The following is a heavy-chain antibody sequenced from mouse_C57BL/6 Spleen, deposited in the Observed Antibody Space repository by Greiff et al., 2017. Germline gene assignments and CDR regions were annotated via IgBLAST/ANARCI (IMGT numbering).Heavy chain of an antibody. CDR1: GYTFTSYW. CDR2: IDPSDSET. V-gene: IGHV1-52*01. CDR3: ARRDYYGSSYHYAMDY. D-gene: IGHD1-1*01. J-gene: IGHJ4*01. Sequence: VQLQQPGAELVRPGSSVKLSCKASGYTFTSYWMHWVKQRPIQGLEWIGNIDPSDSETHYNQKFKDKATLTVDKSSSTAYMQLSSLTSEDSAVYYCARRDYYGSSYHYAMDYWGQGTSVTVSS.